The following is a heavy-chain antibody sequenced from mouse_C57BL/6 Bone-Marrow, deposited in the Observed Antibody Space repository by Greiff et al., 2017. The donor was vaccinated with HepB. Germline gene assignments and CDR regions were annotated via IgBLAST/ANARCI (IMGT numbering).Heavy chain of an antibody. CDR2: INPYNGGT. J-gene: IGHJ3*01. CDR3: AIIYYGYDAAY. CDR1: GYTFTDYY. Sequence: VQLQQSGPVLVKPGASVKMSCKASGYTFTDYYMNWVKQSHGKSLEWIGVINPYNGGTSYNQKFKGKATLTVDKSSSTAYMELNSLTSEDSAVYYCAIIYYGYDAAYWGQGTLVTVSA. D-gene: IGHD2-2*01. V-gene: IGHV1-19*01.